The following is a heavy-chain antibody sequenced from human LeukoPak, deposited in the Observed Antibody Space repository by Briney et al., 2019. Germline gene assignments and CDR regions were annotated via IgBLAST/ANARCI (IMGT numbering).Heavy chain of an antibody. CDR1: GFTFSDYG. V-gene: IGHV3-30*02. J-gene: IGHJ3*02. CDR3: ANWGQYCSSTSCLSAFDI. CDR2: IRNDASNY. D-gene: IGHD2-2*01. Sequence: PGGSLRLSCAASGFTFSDYGMHWVRQAPGKGLEWVAFIRNDASNYYHADSVKGRFTISRDNSKNTLYLQMNSLRAEDTAVYYCANWGQYCSSTSCLSAFDIWGQGTVVTVSS.